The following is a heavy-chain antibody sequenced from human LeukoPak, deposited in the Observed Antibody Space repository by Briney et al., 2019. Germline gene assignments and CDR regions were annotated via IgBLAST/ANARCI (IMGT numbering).Heavy chain of an antibody. V-gene: IGHV1-2*02. CDR2: INPNSGGT. D-gene: IGHD3-22*01. CDR3: AGDYDSSGYYYFSGPPIAFDI. Sequence: ASVKVSCKASGYTFTSYDINWVRQAPGQGLEWMGWINPNSGGTNYAQKFQGRVTMTRDTSISTAYMELSRLRSDDTAVYYCAGDYDSSGYYYFSGPPIAFDIWGQGTMVTVSS. J-gene: IGHJ3*02. CDR1: GYTFTSYD.